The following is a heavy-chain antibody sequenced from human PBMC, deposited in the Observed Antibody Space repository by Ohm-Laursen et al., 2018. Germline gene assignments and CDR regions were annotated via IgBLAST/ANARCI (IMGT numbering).Heavy chain of an antibody. CDR1: GYIFTGYY. CDR2: TNPNSGDT. Sequence: ASVKVSCKTSGYIFTGYYIHWVRQAPGQGLEWMGWTNPNSGDTNYAQKFQGRVTMTRDTSISTAYMELSRLRSDDTAVHYCARGGYSYGRELDYWGQGTLVTVSS. D-gene: IGHD5-18*01. CDR3: ARGGYSYGRELDY. J-gene: IGHJ4*02. V-gene: IGHV1-2*02.